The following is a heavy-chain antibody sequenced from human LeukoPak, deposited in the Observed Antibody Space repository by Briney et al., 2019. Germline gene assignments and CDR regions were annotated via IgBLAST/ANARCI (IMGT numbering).Heavy chain of an antibody. J-gene: IGHJ4*02. V-gene: IGHV3-43*01. D-gene: IGHD6-13*01. CDR1: GFSFDDYN. CDR2: INWDGGST. Sequence: GGSLRLSCAASGFSFDDYNMHWVRQRPGKGPEWVSLINWDGGSTYYADSVKGRFTISRDNSKNSLYLQMNSLRTEDTALYYCAKGYSSSWSLELEPFDYWGREPWSPSLQ. CDR3: AKGYSSSWSLELEPFDY.